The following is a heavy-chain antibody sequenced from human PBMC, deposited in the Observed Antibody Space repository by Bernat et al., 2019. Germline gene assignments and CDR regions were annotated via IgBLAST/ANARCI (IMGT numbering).Heavy chain of an antibody. D-gene: IGHD6-19*01. V-gene: IGHV4-34*01. Sequence: QVQLQQWGAGLLKPSETLSLTCAVYGGSFSGYYWSWIRQPPGKGLEWIGEINHSGNANDNPSLKSRVTISVDTSKNQFSLKLSSVTAADTAVYYCARARYSSLGFDPWGQGTLVTVSS. CDR3: ARARYSSLGFDP. J-gene: IGHJ5*02. CDR1: GGSFSGYY. CDR2: INHSGNA.